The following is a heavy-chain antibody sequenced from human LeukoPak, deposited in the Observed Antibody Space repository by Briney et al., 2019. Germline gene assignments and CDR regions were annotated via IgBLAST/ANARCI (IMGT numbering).Heavy chain of an antibody. V-gene: IGHV3-23*01. D-gene: IGHD3-16*01. Sequence: GGSLRLSCAASGFTVSSNYMSWVRQAPGKGLEWVAAISGTGTNTFYADSVKGRFTISKDFSKNTLYLQMHGLRAEDTAVYYCARNNYDTIKAASDVWGQGTMVSVS. CDR2: ISGTGTNT. CDR1: GFTVSSNY. J-gene: IGHJ3*01. CDR3: ARNNYDTIKAASDV.